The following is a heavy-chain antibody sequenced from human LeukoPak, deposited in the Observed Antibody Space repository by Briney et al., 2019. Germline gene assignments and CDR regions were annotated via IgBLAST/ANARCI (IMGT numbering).Heavy chain of an antibody. Sequence: PGRSLRLSCAASGFTFDDFAMHWVRQAPGKGLEWVAVISYDGSNKYYADSVKGRFTISRDNSKNTLYLQMNSLRAEDTAVYYCAKDYQRVLDYWGQGTLVTVSS. CDR1: GFTFDDFA. CDR3: AKDYQRVLDY. J-gene: IGHJ4*02. V-gene: IGHV3-30*18. CDR2: ISYDGSNK.